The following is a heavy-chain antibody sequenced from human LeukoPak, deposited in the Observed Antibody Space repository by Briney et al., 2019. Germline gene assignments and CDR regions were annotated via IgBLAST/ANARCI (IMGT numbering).Heavy chain of an antibody. D-gene: IGHD7-27*01. J-gene: IGHJ4*02. Sequence: SETLSLTCSVSGYSVSSAYYWGWIRQPPGKGLEWIGTMYHSGSTNYNPSLKSRVTISVDTSKNQFSLKLSSVAAADTAVYFCARGFRGDNFDYWGQGTLVTVSS. CDR2: MYHSGST. CDR3: ARGFRGDNFDY. V-gene: IGHV4-38-2*02. CDR1: GYSVSSAYY.